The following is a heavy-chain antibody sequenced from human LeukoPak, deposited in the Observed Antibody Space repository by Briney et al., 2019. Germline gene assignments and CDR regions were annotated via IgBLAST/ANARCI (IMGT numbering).Heavy chain of an antibody. J-gene: IGHJ4*02. CDR3: ASIIREFWSGYFDY. CDR1: GFTFSSYS. Sequence: GGSLRLSCAASGFTFSSYSMNWVRQAPGKGLEWVSYISSSSSTIYYADSVKGRFTISRDNAKNSLYLQMNSLRAEDTAVYYCASIIREFWSGYFDYWGQGTLVTVSS. D-gene: IGHD3-3*01. CDR2: ISSSSSTI. V-gene: IGHV3-48*01.